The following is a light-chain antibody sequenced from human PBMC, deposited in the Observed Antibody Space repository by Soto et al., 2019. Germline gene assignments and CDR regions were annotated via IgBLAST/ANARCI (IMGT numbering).Light chain of an antibody. CDR2: DVN. Sequence: QSALTQPASVSGSPGQSITISCTGTSSDIGAYNFVSWYQQHPGKAPKLMLYDVNIRPSGVSNRFSGSKSGNTASLTISGLPAEDEADYYCTSWTTSTTMIFGGGTNVTVL. CDR1: SSDIGAYNF. J-gene: IGLJ2*01. CDR3: TSWTTSTTMI. V-gene: IGLV2-14*03.